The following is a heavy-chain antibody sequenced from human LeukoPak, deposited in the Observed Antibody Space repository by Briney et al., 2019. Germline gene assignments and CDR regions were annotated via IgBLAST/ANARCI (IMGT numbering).Heavy chain of an antibody. CDR2: INPNSGGT. V-gene: IGHV1-2*06. D-gene: IGHD3-3*01. CDR1: GYTFTGYY. J-gene: IGHJ4*02. CDR3: ARVAIFGVVYDDY. Sequence: VASVKVSCKASGYTFTGYYMHWVRQAPGQGLEWMGRINPNSGGTNYAQKFQGRVIMTRDTSISTAYMELSRLRSDDTAVYYCARVAIFGVVYDDYWGQGTLVTVSS.